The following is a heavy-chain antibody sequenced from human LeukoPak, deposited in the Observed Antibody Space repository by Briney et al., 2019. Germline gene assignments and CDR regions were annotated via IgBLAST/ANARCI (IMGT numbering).Heavy chain of an antibody. J-gene: IGHJ4*02. D-gene: IGHD1-26*01. CDR1: GFTFSSYA. CDR3: AKLWRGSHPRYFDH. CDR2: ITDSGGTT. V-gene: IGHV3-23*01. Sequence: PGGSPRLSCAASGFTFSSYAMSWVRQAPGTGLEWVSTITDSGGTTFYADSVKGRFTISRDNSKNTVYLQMNSLRAEDTAVYYCAKLWRGSHPRYFDHWGQGTLVTVSS.